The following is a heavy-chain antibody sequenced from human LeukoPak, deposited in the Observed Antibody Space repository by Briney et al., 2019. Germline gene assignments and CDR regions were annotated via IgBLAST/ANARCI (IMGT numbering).Heavy chain of an antibody. V-gene: IGHV1-2*02. J-gene: IGHJ6*03. D-gene: IGHD1-14*01. CDR2: INPHSGGT. Sequence: ASVKVSCKASGYTFTGYYIHWVRQAPGQGLEWMGWINPHSGGTNYAQKFQGGVTMTRDMSITTAYMELSSLRPDDTAVYYCAKFKNPGYDYYYMDVWGKGTTVTVSS. CDR3: AKFKNPGYDYYYMDV. CDR1: GYTFTGYY.